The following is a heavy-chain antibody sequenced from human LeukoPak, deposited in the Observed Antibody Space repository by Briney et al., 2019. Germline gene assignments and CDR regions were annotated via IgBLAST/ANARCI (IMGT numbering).Heavy chain of an antibody. J-gene: IGHJ2*01. CDR3: ASSPFSGIRRKPIHWYFDL. D-gene: IGHD3-10*01. Sequence: SETLSITCAVYGGSFSGYYWSWIRQPPGKGLEWIGGINHSGSTNYNPSLKSRVTISVDTSKNQFSLKLSSVTAADTAVYYCASSPFSGIRRKPIHWYFDLWGRGTLVTVSS. CDR1: GGSFSGYY. V-gene: IGHV4-34*01. CDR2: INHSGST.